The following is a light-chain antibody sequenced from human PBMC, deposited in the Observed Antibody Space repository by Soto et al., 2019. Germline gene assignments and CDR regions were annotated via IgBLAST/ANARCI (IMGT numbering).Light chain of an antibody. J-gene: IGLJ2*01. Sequence: QSVLTQPPSASGTPGQRVTISCSGSSSNIGSHTVNWYQQRPGTAPKFLMYDSNQRPSGVPDRYSGSRSGTSASLAISGLQSEDEADYYCAAWDDSLNGLVFGGGTKLTVL. CDR3: AAWDDSLNGLV. V-gene: IGLV1-44*01. CDR1: SSNIGSHT. CDR2: DSN.